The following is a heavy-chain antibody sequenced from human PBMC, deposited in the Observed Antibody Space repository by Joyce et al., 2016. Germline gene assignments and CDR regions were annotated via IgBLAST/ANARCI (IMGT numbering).Heavy chain of an antibody. CDR2: ISWDGGST. V-gene: IGHV3-43*01. J-gene: IGHJ4*02. CDR1: GFTFDDYT. D-gene: IGHD3-3*01. Sequence: EVQLVGSGGVVVQPGGSLRLSCAASGFTFDDYTMHWVRQAPGKGLEWVSLISWDGGSTYYADSVKGRFTISRDNSKNSLYLQMNSLRTEDTALYYCAKDRGGFGVVISSYLDYWGQGTLVTVSS. CDR3: AKDRGGFGVVISSYLDY.